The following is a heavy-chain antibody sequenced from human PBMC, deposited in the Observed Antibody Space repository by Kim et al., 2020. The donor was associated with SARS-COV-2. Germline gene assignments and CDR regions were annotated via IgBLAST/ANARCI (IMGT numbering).Heavy chain of an antibody. J-gene: IGHJ4*02. D-gene: IGHD2-15*01. CDR3: SRASPFDY. V-gene: IGHV3-7*01. CDR2: IKQDGSET. Sequence: GGSLRLSCAASGFTFSTHWMTWVRQAPGKGLEWVANIKQDGSETYYVDSVKGRFAISRDNAKNTLYLQMNSLRAEDTAVYYCSRASPFDYWGQSIRFTVSS. CDR1: GFTFSTHW.